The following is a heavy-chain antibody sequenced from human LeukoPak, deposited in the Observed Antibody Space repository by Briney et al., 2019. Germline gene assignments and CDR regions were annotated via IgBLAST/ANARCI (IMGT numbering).Heavy chain of an antibody. Sequence: PSETLSLTCTVSGGSISSYYWSWIRQPPGKGLEWIGYIFTSGSSNYNPCLRSRVSMSLDTSKNQFSRKLTSVTAADTAVYYCARKQSYFDYWGQGALVTVSS. CDR1: GGSISSYY. CDR2: IFTSGSS. CDR3: ARKQSYFDY. V-gene: IGHV4-4*09. J-gene: IGHJ4*02.